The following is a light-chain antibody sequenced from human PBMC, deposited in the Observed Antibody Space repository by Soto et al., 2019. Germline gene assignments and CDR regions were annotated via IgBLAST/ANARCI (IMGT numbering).Light chain of an antibody. CDR3: SSYTTSSNRV. CDR2: EVT. V-gene: IGLV2-14*01. J-gene: IGLJ1*01. CDR1: SSDVGAYKY. Sequence: QSALTQPRSVSGSPGQSVTISCTGTSSDVGAYKYVSWYQQHPGKVPKLIIYEVTNRPSGVSNRFSGSKSGNTASLTISGLQAEDEADYYCSSYTTSSNRVFGPGTKVTVL.